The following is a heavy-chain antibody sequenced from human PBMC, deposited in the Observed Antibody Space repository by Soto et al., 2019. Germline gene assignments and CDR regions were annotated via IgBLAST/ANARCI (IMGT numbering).Heavy chain of an antibody. CDR1: GFIVSSSY. D-gene: IGHD6-19*01. Sequence: EVQLVESGGGLIQPGGSLSLSCAGSGFIVSSSYMSWVRQAPGGGLEWISVIYSGGSTYYADSVKGRFTISRDNSENTLYLQLNSLRAEDTAVYYCAKSGGNGWFADAFDVWGQGTMVTVSS. CDR2: IYSGGST. J-gene: IGHJ3*01. V-gene: IGHV3-53*01. CDR3: AKSGGNGWFADAFDV.